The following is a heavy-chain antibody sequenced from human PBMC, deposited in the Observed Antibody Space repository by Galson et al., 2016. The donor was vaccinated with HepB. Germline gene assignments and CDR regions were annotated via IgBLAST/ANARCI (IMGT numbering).Heavy chain of an antibody. CDR3: RSDRKRSNPRDN. CDR1: GGSMSTSSYY. D-gene: IGHD3-16*02. CDR2: IYHSGST. Sequence: SETLSLTCTVSGGSMSTSSYYWGWIRQPPGKGLEWIATIYHSGSTYYNPSLTSRVTVSVDMSKNQFSLKLSSVTAADTAVYYCRSDRKRSNPRDNWGQGTLVTVSS. V-gene: IGHV4-39*01. J-gene: IGHJ4*02.